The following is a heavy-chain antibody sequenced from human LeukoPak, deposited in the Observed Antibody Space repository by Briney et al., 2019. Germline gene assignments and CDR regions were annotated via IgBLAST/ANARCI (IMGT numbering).Heavy chain of an antibody. CDR2: INLNSGGT. J-gene: IGHJ4*02. Sequence: GASVKVSCKTSGFTFTGYYVHWVRQAPGQGLEWMGWINLNSGGTTYAQNFQGRVTMTRDTSISIAYMELSRLRSDDTAVYFCAKDAVTVATPYFDFWGQGTLVTVSS. CDR3: AKDAVTVATPYFDF. D-gene: IGHD4-11*01. V-gene: IGHV1-2*02. CDR1: GFTFTGYY.